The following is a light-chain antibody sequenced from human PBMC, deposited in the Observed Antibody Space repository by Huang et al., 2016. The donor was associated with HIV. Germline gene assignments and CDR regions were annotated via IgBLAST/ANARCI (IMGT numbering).Light chain of an antibody. Sequence: DIQMTQSPSVMSASVGDRVTISCRASQGISNRLVWFQQKPGRVPKRLIHDASSLESGVPTRFIGSGSGTEFTLTINSLQPEEFATYYCLQHNGHPLTFGGGTRVEIK. CDR1: QGISNR. CDR2: DAS. CDR3: LQHNGHPLT. J-gene: IGKJ4*01. V-gene: IGKV1-17*03.